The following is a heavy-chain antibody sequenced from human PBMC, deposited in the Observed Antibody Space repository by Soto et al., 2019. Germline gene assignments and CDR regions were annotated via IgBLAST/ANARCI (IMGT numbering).Heavy chain of an antibody. CDR1: GFTLKSYS. V-gene: IGHV3-48*02. J-gene: IGHJ6*02. D-gene: IGHD2-15*01. CDR3: VRGRSDSLMDV. Sequence: GGSLRLSCAGSGFTLKSYSMNWVRQAPGKGLEWVSYISSSRTTIYYADSVKGRFTISRDDAKNSLYLQMNSLRDDDTAVYYCVRGRSDSLMDVWGQGTTVTVSS. CDR2: ISSSRTTI.